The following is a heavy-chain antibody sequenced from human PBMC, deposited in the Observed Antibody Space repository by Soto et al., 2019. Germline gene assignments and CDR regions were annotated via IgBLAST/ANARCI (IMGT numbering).Heavy chain of an antibody. CDR3: ARSVTINTLDY. CDR1: GFTFSSYG. D-gene: IGHD4-17*01. CDR2: ISYDGSNK. Sequence: HPGGSLRLSCAASGFTFSSYGMHWVRQAPGKGLEWVAVISYDGSNKYYADSVKGRFTISRDNAKNTLYLQMNNLRAEETALYYCARSVTINTLDYWGQGALVTVSS. J-gene: IGHJ4*02. V-gene: IGHV3-30*03.